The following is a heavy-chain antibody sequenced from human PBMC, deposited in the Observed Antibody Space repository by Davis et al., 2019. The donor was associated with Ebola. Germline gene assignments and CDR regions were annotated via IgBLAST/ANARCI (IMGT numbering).Heavy chain of an antibody. D-gene: IGHD4-11*01. Sequence: GESLKISCETSGYRLSDYWIAWVRQVPGKGLEWMGTIYPSDSDARYSPSFQGQVTMSVDKSIGAAYLQWSSLKPSDTAIYYCARRGTVTTNAFDIWGQGTTVSVSS. CDR2: IYPSDSDA. V-gene: IGHV5-51*01. CDR1: GYRLSDYW. J-gene: IGHJ3*02. CDR3: ARRGTVTTNAFDI.